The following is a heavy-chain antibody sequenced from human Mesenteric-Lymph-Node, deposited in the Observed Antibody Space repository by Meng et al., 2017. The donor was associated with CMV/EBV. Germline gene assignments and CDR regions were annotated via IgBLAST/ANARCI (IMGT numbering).Heavy chain of an antibody. CDR1: GASIYTSSYY. V-gene: IGHV4-39*07. CDR3: ARRVFTISGVVIKDWFDS. D-gene: IGHD3-3*01. Sequence: SETLSLTCAVSGASIYTSSYYWGWIRQPPGKGLDWLGIIFYEGSLYYNASLKSRLTMSIDTSKNQFSLKLSSVTAADTAVYYCARRVFTISGVVIKDWFDSWGQGTLVTVSS. CDR2: IFYEGSL. J-gene: IGHJ5*01.